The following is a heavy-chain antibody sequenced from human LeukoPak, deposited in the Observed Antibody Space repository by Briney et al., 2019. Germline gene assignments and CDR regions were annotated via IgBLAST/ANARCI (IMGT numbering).Heavy chain of an antibody. J-gene: IGHJ4*02. D-gene: IGHD4-23*01. CDR2: TSSDGSSK. Sequence: SGGSLRLSCAASKFTFSTFAMHWVRQAPGKGLEWMALTSSDGSSKYYTDSVKGRFTISRDNSKNTLYLQMNSLRAEDTAVYYCAREGGDLRWKNRFDFWGQGTLVTVSS. CDR3: AREGGDLRWKNRFDF. CDR1: KFTFSTFA. V-gene: IGHV3-30-3*01.